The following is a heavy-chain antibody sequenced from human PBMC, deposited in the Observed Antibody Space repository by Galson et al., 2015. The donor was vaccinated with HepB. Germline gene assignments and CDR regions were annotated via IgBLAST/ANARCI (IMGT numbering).Heavy chain of an antibody. D-gene: IGHD3-10*01. CDR3: ARDWITMVRGVIIRSPYYYGMDV. CDR1: GFTFSSYG. J-gene: IGHJ6*02. CDR2: ISYDGSNK. V-gene: IGHV3-30*03. Sequence: SLRLSCAASGFTFSSYGMHWVRQAPGKGLEWVAVISYDGSNKYYADSVKGRFTISRDNSKNTLYLQMNSLRAEDTAVYYCARDWITMVRGVIIRSPYYYGMDVWGQGTTVTVSS.